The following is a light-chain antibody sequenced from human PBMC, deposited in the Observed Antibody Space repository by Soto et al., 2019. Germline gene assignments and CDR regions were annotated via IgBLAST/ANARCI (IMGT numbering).Light chain of an antibody. J-gene: IGKJ1*01. CDR3: LQDYNYPRT. Sequence: AIQMTQSPSSLSASVGDRVTITCRASQDITTELGWYQQKPGEAPKLLIYATSTLQYGVPSRFSGSGSGTDFTLTINSLQPEDFATYYCLQDYNYPRTFGPGTKVEIK. CDR1: QDITTE. V-gene: IGKV1-6*01. CDR2: ATS.